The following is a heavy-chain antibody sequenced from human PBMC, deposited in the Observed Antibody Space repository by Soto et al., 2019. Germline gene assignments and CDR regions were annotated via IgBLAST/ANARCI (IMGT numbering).Heavy chain of an antibody. V-gene: IGHV3-30*18. J-gene: IGHJ4*02. Sequence: QVQLVESGGGVVQPGRSLRLSCAASGFTFSSYGMHWVRQAPGKGLEWVAVISYDGSNKYYADSVKGRFIISRDNSKNTLYLQMNSLRAEDTAVYYCAKDLSSNYYDSGYFDYWGQGTLVTVSS. D-gene: IGHD3-22*01. CDR3: AKDLSSNYYDSGYFDY. CDR2: ISYDGSNK. CDR1: GFTFSSYG.